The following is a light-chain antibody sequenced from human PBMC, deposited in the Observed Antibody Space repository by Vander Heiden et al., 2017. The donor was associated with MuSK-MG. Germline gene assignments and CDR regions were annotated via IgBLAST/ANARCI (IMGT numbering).Light chain of an antibody. V-gene: IGKV3-20*01. CDR1: QTVVSSNY. CDR3: QQYGSSPLYT. Sequence: IVLTQSPATLSLSPGERANLSCRASQTVVSSNYLAWYQQRPGQAPRLLIYCASTRATGIPDRCSGSGAGTDFTLTISRLEPEDFAVYYCQQYGSSPLYTFGQGTKVEIK. CDR2: CAS. J-gene: IGKJ2*01.